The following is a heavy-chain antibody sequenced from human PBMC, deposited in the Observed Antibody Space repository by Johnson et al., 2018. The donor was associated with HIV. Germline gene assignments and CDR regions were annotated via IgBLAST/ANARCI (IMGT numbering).Heavy chain of an antibody. D-gene: IGHD4-11*01. Sequence: VQLVESGGGLVQPGGSLRLSCAASGFTFDDYGMSWVRQAPGKGLEWVSGINWNGGRTGYTDSVKGRFTISRDNSKNTLYLQMNSLRVEDTAVYFCARDYRGALDIWGQGTMVTVSS. V-gene: IGHV3-20*04. CDR2: INWNGGRT. CDR3: ARDYRGALDI. J-gene: IGHJ3*02. CDR1: GFTFDDYG.